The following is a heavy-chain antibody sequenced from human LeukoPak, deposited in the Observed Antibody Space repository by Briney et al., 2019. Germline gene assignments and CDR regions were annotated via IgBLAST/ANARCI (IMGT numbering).Heavy chain of an antibody. Sequence: PGGSLRLSCTASGFTFGDYGMSWVRQAPGKGLECVGFIRNKAYGGTTEYAASVKGRFTISRDDSKSIAYLQMNSLKTEDTAVHYCSRTLWSYAFDIWGQGTMVTVSS. CDR1: GFTFGDYG. D-gene: IGHD2-21*01. CDR2: IRNKAYGGTT. V-gene: IGHV3-49*04. J-gene: IGHJ3*02. CDR3: SRTLWSYAFDI.